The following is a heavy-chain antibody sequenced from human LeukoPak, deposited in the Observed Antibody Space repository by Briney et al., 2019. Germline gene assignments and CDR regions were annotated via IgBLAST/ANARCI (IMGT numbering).Heavy chain of an antibody. J-gene: IGHJ4*02. CDR3: ASSGSSPLDY. Sequence: KPSETLSLTCTVSGGSISSGSYYWSWIRQPAGKGLEWIGRIYTSGSTNYNPSLKSGVTISVDTSKNQFSLKLRSVTAADTAVYYCASSGSSPLDYWGQGTLVTVSS. CDR1: GGSISSGSYY. V-gene: IGHV4-61*02. D-gene: IGHD1-26*01. CDR2: IYTSGST.